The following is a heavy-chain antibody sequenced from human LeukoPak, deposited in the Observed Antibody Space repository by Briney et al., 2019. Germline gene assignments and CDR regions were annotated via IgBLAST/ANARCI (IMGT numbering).Heavy chain of an antibody. CDR2: IDANNGDT. V-gene: IGHV1-2*02. Sequence: ASVRISCKASGYTFRGNYIHWLRQAPGQGLGWMGWIDANNGDTKSAQKFQGRVTMSRDTSISTAYMDLSSLSPDDAAVYYCARDPSSVTLYFFDYWGQGTLVTVSS. CDR1: GYTFRGNY. D-gene: IGHD4-11*01. J-gene: IGHJ4*02. CDR3: ARDPSSVTLYFFDY.